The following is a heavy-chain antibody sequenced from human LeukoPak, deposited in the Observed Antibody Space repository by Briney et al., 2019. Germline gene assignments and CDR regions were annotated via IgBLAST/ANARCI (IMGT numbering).Heavy chain of an antibody. CDR3: ARAPTNDYHNWFDP. D-gene: IGHD2-8*01. Sequence: PSQTLSLTCAVSGGSISSGGYSWSWIRQPPGKGLEWIGYIYHSGSTYYNPSLKSRVTISVDRSKNQFSLKLSSVTAADTAVYYCARAPTNDYHNWFDPWGQGTLVTVSS. J-gene: IGHJ5*02. V-gene: IGHV4-30-2*01. CDR1: GGSISSGGYS. CDR2: IYHSGST.